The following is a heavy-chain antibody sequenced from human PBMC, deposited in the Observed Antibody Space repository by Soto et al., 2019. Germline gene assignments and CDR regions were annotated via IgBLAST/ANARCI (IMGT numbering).Heavy chain of an antibody. J-gene: IGHJ4*02. V-gene: IGHV3-30-3*01. CDR1: GFTFSSYA. CDR2: ISYDGSNK. CDR3: ARDLRFRAYFDY. Sequence: LRLSCAASGFTFSSYAMHWVRQAPGKGLEWVAVISYDGSNKYYADSVKGRFTISRDNSKNTLYLQMNSLRAEDTAVYYCARDLRFRAYFDYWGQGTLVTVSS.